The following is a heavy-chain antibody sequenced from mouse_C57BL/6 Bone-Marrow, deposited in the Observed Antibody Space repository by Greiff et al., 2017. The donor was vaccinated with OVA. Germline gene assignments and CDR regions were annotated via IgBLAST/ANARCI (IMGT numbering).Heavy chain of an antibody. V-gene: IGHV1-76*01. CDR3: ARADYYGSSYDAMDY. CDR2: IYPGRGNT. CDR1: GYTFTDYI. Sequence: VKLQQSGAGLVRPGASGKLSCKASGYTFTDYIINWVKQGPGQGLEWIARIYPGRGNTYYNEKVKGKATLTAEKSSSPAYMQLSSLTSEDSAVYFCARADYYGSSYDAMDYWGQGTSVTVSS. D-gene: IGHD1-1*01. J-gene: IGHJ4*01.